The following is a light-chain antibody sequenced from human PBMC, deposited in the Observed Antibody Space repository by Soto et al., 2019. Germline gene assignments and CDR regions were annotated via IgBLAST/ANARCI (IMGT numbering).Light chain of an antibody. CDR2: AAS. CDR3: LQDYDYPYT. CDR1: QGIRDD. J-gene: IGKJ2*01. Sequence: AIQMTQSPSSLSASVGDRVTITCRASQGIRDDLAWYQQRPGKAPKLLIYAASNLQSGVPSRFSGSGSGTDFTLIISSLQPEDFSTYYGLQDYDYPYTCDEGTKLEIK. V-gene: IGKV1-6*01.